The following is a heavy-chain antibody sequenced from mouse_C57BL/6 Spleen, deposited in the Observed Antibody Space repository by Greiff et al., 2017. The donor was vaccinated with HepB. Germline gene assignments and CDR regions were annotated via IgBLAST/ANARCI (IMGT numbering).Heavy chain of an antibody. Sequence: VQLQQSGAELVKPGASVKISCKASGYAFSSYWMNWVKQRPGKGLEWIGQIYPGDGDTNYNGKFKGKATLTADKSSSTAYMQLSSLTSEDSAVYFCARHRESYINYGAWFAYWGQGTLVTVSA. CDR2: IYPGDGDT. D-gene: IGHD2-5*01. CDR3: ARHRESYINYGAWFAY. CDR1: GYAFSSYW. J-gene: IGHJ3*01. V-gene: IGHV1-80*01.